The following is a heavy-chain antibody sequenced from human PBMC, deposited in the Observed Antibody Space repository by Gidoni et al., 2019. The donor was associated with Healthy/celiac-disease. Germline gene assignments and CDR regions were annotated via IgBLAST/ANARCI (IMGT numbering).Heavy chain of an antibody. CDR3: ARALDIVVVPAA. V-gene: IGHV3-30-3*01. D-gene: IGHD2-2*01. Sequence: VELVWSGGEVVQSGGCRRCLCGTPLSSSSSYAMHWVRQAPGKGLDWLAVMSYDGSNKYYADSGKGRFTISRDNSKNTLYLQMNSLRAEDTAVYYCARALDIVVVPAAWGQGTLVTVSS. CDR1: LSSSSSYA. J-gene: IGHJ5*02. CDR2: MSYDGSNK.